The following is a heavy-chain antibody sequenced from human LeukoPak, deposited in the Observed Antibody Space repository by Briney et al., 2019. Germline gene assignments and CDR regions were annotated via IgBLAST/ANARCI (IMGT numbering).Heavy chain of an antibody. Sequence: GGSLRLSCAASGFTVSRSYMSWVRQAPGRGLEWVSVIYSGGSTRSADSVKGRFTIVRDTSKNTLYLQMNSLRAEDTAIYYCVREAGIAAAGSSDYYFDYWGQGTPVTVSS. CDR2: IYSGGST. CDR3: VREAGIAAAGSSDYYFDY. J-gene: IGHJ4*02. CDR1: GFTVSRSY. V-gene: IGHV3-66*01. D-gene: IGHD6-13*01.